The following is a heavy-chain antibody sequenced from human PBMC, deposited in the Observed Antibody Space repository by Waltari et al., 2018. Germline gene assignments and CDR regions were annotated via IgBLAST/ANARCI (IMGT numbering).Heavy chain of an antibody. CDR3: ARGLGFWSASRFDP. D-gene: IGHD3-3*01. CDR1: GGSFSGYY. Sequence: QVQLQQWGAGLLKPSETLSLTCAVYGGSFSGYYWSWHRQPPGKGLEWIGEINHSGSTNSHPSLKSRVTISVDTSKNQFSLKLSSVTAADTAVYYCARGLGFWSASRFDPWGQGTLVTVSS. CDR2: INHSGST. J-gene: IGHJ5*02. V-gene: IGHV4-34*01.